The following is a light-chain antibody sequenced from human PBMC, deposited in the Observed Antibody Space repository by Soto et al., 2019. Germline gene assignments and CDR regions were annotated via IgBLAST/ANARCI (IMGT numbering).Light chain of an antibody. CDR2: GAC. CDR3: NQYFDGPPVT. J-gene: IGKJ1*01. V-gene: IGKV3-15*01. CDR1: ETVATT. Sequence: ASETVATTLAWYQQKPGQAARLLISGACTRAAGISDRFRGSGSGTEFTLTISSLRYHDSAVCYCNQYFDGPPVTFGQGTKVDIK.